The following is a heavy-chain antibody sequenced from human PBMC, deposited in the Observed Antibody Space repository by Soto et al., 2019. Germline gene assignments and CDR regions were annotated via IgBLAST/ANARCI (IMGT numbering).Heavy chain of an antibody. CDR2: ISAYNGDT. CDR1: GYSFTNYG. J-gene: IGHJ6*03. Sequence: QDQLVQSGGEVKKPGASVKVSCKASGYSFTNYGITWVRQAPGQGFEWMGWISAYNGDTNYAQKLQGRVTMTTDASTSKAYLELRSLRSDDTAVYYCARDRGVAPPVAGNTHYYYYMDVWGKGTTVTVSS. CDR3: ARDRGVAPPVAGNTHYYYYMDV. V-gene: IGHV1-18*01. D-gene: IGHD6-19*01.